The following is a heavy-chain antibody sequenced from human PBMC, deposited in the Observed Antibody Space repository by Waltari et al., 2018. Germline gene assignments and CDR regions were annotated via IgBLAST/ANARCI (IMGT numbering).Heavy chain of an antibody. J-gene: IGHJ3*02. V-gene: IGHV1-24*01. CDR2: FDPEDGET. D-gene: IGHD6-19*01. CDR3: ATSGSSGWYYAFDI. Sequence: GAEVKKPGASVKVSCKVSGYTLTELSMHWVRQAPGKGLEWMGGFDPEDGETIYAQKFQGRVTMTEDTSTDTAYMELSSLRSEDTAVYYCATSGSSGWYYAFDIWGQGTMVTFSS. CDR1: GYTLTELS.